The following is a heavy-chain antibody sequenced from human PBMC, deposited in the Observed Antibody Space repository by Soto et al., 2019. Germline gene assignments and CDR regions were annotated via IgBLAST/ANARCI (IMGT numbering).Heavy chain of an antibody. CDR3: ARVSWNQLVGWFDP. CDR2: IYHSGTT. D-gene: IGHD2-2*01. Sequence: PSETLSLTCTVSGGSISSGGYYWSWIRQHPGKGLEWIGYIYHSGTTYYNPSLKSRVTISVDTSKNQFSLKLTSVTAADTAVYCWARVSWNQLVGWFDPWGQGTLVTVSS. J-gene: IGHJ5*02. CDR1: GGSISSGGYY. V-gene: IGHV4-31*03.